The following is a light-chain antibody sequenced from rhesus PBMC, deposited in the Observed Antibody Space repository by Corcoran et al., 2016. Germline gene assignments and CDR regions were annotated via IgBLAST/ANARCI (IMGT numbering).Light chain of an antibody. J-gene: IGKJ1*01. CDR2: RTS. CDR3: QQHDSSPWT. V-gene: IGKV1-69*01. CDR1: QGISNW. Sequence: DIQMTQSPSSLSASVGDRVTITCRASQGISNWLAWYQQKPGKAPKLLIYRTSNLETGVPSRFSGSGLGIDVTRTLSSLKPEDIATYYCQQHDSSPWTFGQGTKVEIK.